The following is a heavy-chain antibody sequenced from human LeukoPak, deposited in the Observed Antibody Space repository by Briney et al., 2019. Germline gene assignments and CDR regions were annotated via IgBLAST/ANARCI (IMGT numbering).Heavy chain of an antibody. J-gene: IGHJ4*02. D-gene: IGHD6-19*01. CDR2: INHSGST. CDR3: ARARGRIAVAGINY. V-gene: IGHV4-34*01. CDR1: GGSFSGYY. Sequence: SETLSLTCAVYGGSFSGYYWSWIRQPPGKGLEWIGEINHSGSTNYNPSLKSRVTISVDMSKNQFSLKLSSVTAADTAVYYCARARGRIAVAGINYWGQGTLVTVSS.